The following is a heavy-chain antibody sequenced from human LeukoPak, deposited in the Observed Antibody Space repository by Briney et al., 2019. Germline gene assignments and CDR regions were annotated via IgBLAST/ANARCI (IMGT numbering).Heavy chain of an antibody. CDR1: GGSISRGIYY. Sequence: SETLSLTCTVSGGSISRGIYYWSWIRQPAGKGLEWIGRIYSSGNTNYNPSLKSRVTISVDTSKNQFSLKLSSVTAADTAMYYCGRDLNGVTDPWGQGTLVTVSS. CDR3: GRDLNGVTDP. CDR2: IYSSGNT. D-gene: IGHD3-16*02. V-gene: IGHV4-61*02. J-gene: IGHJ5*02.